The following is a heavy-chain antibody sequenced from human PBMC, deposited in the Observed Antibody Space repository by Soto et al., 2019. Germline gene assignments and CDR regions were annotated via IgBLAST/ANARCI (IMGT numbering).Heavy chain of an antibody. V-gene: IGHV1-46*01. D-gene: IGHD2-15*01. CDR1: GYTFTNYY. CDR3: ARAPVEMATIVAFDI. Sequence: ASVKVSCKASGYTFTNYYIHWVRQAPGQGLEWMGIINPSGSITSYAQKFQGSVTMTRDTSTSTVYMELSSLSSDNTAVYYCARAPVEMATIVAFDIWGQGTMVTVSS. CDR2: INPSGSIT. J-gene: IGHJ3*02.